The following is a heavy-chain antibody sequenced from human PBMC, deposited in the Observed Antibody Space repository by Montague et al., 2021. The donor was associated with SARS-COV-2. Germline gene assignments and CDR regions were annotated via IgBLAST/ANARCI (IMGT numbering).Heavy chain of an antibody. Sequence: TLSLTCTVSGGSISSGGYYWSRIRQPPGKGLEWIGYIYYSGSTYYXPSLKSRVTISVDTSKNQFSLKLSSVTAADTAVYYCARASGKKTIFGVVISYFDYWGQGTLVTVSS. CDR3: ARASGKKTIFGVVISYFDY. D-gene: IGHD3-3*01. V-gene: IGHV4-31*03. CDR2: IYYSGST. J-gene: IGHJ4*02. CDR1: GGSISSGGYY.